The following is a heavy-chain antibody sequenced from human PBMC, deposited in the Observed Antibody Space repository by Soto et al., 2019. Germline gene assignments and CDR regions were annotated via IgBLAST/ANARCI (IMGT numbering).Heavy chain of an antibody. CDR2: INAGNGNT. Sequence: QVQVVQSGAEVKKPGASVKVSCKASEYTFTSYAMHWVRQAPGQSLEWMGWINAGNGNTKYSQKFQSRVTITRDTSASTAYMELSSLRSEDTVVYYCARELQGLYYFDYWGLGTLVTVSS. CDR1: EYTFTSYA. V-gene: IGHV1-3*01. D-gene: IGHD4-4*01. J-gene: IGHJ4*02. CDR3: ARELQGLYYFDY.